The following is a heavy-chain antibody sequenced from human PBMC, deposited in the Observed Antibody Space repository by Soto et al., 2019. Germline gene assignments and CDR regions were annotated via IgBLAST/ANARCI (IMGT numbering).Heavy chain of an antibody. CDR3: ARENPDAFDI. V-gene: IGHV3-21*01. CDR1: GFTFNSYS. Sequence: PGGSLRLSCAASGFTFNSYSMNWVRQAPGKGLEWVSSISSSSSYIYYADSVKGRFTISRDNAKNSLYLQMNSLRAEDTAVYYCARENPDAFDIWGQGTMVTVSS. CDR2: ISSSSSYI. J-gene: IGHJ3*02.